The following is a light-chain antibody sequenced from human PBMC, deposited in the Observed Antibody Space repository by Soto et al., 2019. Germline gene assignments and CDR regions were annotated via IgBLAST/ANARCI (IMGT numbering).Light chain of an antibody. CDR1: QSVATN. J-gene: IGKJ5*01. CDR3: QQRSNWPPIT. Sequence: TQSPATLSVFPWERATLSCRASQSVATNLAWYQQRPGQAPRLLIYDASNRATGIPARFSGSGSGTDFTLTISSLEPEDFAVYYCQQRSNWPPITFGQGTRLEIK. V-gene: IGKV3-11*01. CDR2: DAS.